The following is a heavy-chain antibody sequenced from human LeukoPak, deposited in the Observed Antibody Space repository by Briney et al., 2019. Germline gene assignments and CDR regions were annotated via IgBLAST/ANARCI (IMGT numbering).Heavy chain of an antibody. CDR1: DSSISSDSY. CDR2: FYHSGMT. D-gene: IGHD2-2*01. CDR3: ARSTAVPRSFDV. J-gene: IGHJ3*01. V-gene: IGHV4-38-2*01. Sequence: PSETLSLTCPLSDSSISSDSYWGWIRQAPGTELEWIGSFYHSGMTFYNPSLSTRVTVSLDTSKKHFSLNLSSVTAADTAVYYCARSTAVPRSFDVWGQGTLVTVSS.